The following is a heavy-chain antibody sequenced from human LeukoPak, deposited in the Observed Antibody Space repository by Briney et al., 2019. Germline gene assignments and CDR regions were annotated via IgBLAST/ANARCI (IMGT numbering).Heavy chain of an antibody. V-gene: IGHV3-74*01. J-gene: IGHJ5*02. Sequence: PGGSLRLSCAASGFTFSSYWMHWVRQAPGKGLVWVSRINSDGSSTSYADSVKGRFTISRDNAKNTLYLQMNSLRAEDTAVYYCAKDRGTIPNWFDPWGQGTLVTVSS. CDR3: AKDRGTIPNWFDP. CDR2: INSDGSST. CDR1: GFTFSSYW. D-gene: IGHD1-26*01.